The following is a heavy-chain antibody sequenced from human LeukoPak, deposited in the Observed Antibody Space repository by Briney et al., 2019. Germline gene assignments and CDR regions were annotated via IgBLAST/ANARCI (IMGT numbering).Heavy chain of an antibody. CDR3: ARDRSGYDSSGYSD. Sequence: PSETLSLTCTVSGGSISSGGYYWSWIRQHPGKGLEWIGYIYYSGSTYYNPSLKSRVTISVDTSKNQFSPKLSSVTAADTAVYYCARDRSGYDSSGYSDWGQGTLVTVSS. CDR1: GGSISSGGYY. J-gene: IGHJ4*02. D-gene: IGHD3-22*01. V-gene: IGHV4-31*03. CDR2: IYYSGST.